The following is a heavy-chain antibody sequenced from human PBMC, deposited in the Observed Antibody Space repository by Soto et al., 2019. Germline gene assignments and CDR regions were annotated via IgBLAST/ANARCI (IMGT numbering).Heavy chain of an antibody. CDR2: ISSDGSGT. J-gene: IGHJ6*03. D-gene: IGHD2-2*01. V-gene: IGHV3-74*01. CDR1: EFTFSTYW. Sequence: GGSLRLACGASEFTFSTYWMHWVRQAPGKGQMWVSRISSDGSGTSYADSVKGRFTISRDNAKDTLFLKMNSLTAEDAAVFFFVFVSVPAAKNFHHYYMDVWGKGTTVTVSS. CDR3: VFVSVPAAKNFHHYYMDV.